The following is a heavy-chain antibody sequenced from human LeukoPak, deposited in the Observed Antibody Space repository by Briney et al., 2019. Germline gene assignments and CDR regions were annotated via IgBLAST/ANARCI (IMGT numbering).Heavy chain of an antibody. Sequence: GGSLRLSCAASGFTFSNYWMHWVRQAPGKGLVWVSRINTDGSRITYADSVKGRFTISRDNAMNTVYLQMNSLRAEDTAVYYCASQWRVGIWGQGTMVTVSS. CDR2: INTDGSRI. V-gene: IGHV3-74*01. J-gene: IGHJ3*02. D-gene: IGHD1-26*01. CDR3: ASQWRVGI. CDR1: GFTFSNYW.